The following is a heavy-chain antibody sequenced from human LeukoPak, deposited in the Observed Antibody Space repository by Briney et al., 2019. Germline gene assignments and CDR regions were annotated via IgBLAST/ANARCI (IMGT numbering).Heavy chain of an antibody. CDR3: ARGSMIIGFDY. CDR2: INPNSGGT. CDR1: GYTFTGYY. Sequence: ASVKVSCKASGYTFTGYYKHWVRQAPGQGLEWMGRINPNSGGTNYAQKFQGRVTMTRDMSISTAYMELSRLRSDDTAVYYCARGSMIIGFDYWGQGTLVTVSS. D-gene: IGHD3-22*01. V-gene: IGHV1-2*06. J-gene: IGHJ4*02.